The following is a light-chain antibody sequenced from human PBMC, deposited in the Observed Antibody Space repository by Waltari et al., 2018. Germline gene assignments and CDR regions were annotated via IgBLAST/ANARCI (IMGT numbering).Light chain of an antibody. V-gene: IGLV8-61*01. J-gene: IGLJ3*02. CDR1: PGSVSSTSS. CDR2: KGI. Sequence: QTVVTQEPSLSVSPGGTVTLTCALSPGSVSSTSSPTWYQQTPGQPPRTLVYKGISRSSGVPDRFSGSILGNTAALTITGAQADDESDYYCSMYMGSGVWVFGGGTKLTVL. CDR3: SMYMGSGVWV.